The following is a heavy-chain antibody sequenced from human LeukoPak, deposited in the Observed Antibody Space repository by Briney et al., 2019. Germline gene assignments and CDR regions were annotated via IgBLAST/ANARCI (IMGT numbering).Heavy chain of an antibody. V-gene: IGHV4-39*07. D-gene: IGHD5-24*01. CDR2: ASYSRSP. CDR3: ARGRLQSSAFDI. J-gene: IGHJ3*02. CDR1: GASISSSNYF. Sequence: PSETLSLTCTVSGASISSSNYFWGWIRQPPGKGLEWIGSASYSRSPYYNPSFKSRVTVSVDTSKNQFSLKLNSVTAADTAVYYCARGRLQSSAFDIWGQGTMVTVSS.